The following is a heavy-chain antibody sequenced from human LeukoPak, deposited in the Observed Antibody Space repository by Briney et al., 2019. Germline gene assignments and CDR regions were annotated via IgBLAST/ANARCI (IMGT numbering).Heavy chain of an antibody. J-gene: IGHJ3*02. V-gene: IGHV1-8*01. CDR3: ARVPTVTTYDDAFDI. CDR1: GYTFTSYD. Sequence: GASVKVSCKASGYTFTSYDINWVRQATGQGLEWMGWMNPNSGNTGYAQKFQGRVTITRNTSISTAYMELSSLRSEDTAVYYCARVPTVTTYDDAFDIWGQGTMVTVSS. CDR2: MNPNSGNT. D-gene: IGHD4-17*01.